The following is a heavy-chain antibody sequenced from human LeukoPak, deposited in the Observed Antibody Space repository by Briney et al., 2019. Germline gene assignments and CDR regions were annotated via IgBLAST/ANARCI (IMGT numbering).Heavy chain of an antibody. CDR1: GFTFSSYW. CDR2: INSDGSST. CDR3: AELGITMIGGV. V-gene: IGHV3-74*01. Sequence: GGSLRLSCAASGFTFSSYWMHWVRQAPGKGLVWVSRINSDGSSTSYADSVKGRFTISRDNAKNSLYLQMDSLRAEDTAVYYCAELGITMIGGVWGKGTTVTISS. D-gene: IGHD3-10*02. J-gene: IGHJ6*04.